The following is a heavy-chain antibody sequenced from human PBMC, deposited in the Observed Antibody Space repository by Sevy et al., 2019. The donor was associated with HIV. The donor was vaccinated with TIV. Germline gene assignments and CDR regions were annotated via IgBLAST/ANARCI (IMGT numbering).Heavy chain of an antibody. CDR1: GGSFSGYD. D-gene: IGHD2-2*01. Sequence: SETLSLTCAVYGGSFSGYDWSWIRQPPGKGLEWIGEINHSGSANYNPPLKSRVTISVDTSKNQFSLKLSSVTAADTAVYYCARYSTTDIVVVPAQGRGGMDVWGQGTTVTVSS. CDR2: INHSGSA. V-gene: IGHV4-34*01. J-gene: IGHJ6*02. CDR3: ARYSTTDIVVVPAQGRGGMDV.